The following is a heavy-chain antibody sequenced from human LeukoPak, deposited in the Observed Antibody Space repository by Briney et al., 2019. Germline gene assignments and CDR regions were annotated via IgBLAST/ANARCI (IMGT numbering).Heavy chain of an antibody. CDR3: ARGARAGYNLEPFDY. Sequence: SETLSLTCTVSGGSMSSYYWSWIRQPPGKGLEWIGYIYYSGSTKYNPSLKSRVTISVDTSENQFSLRLSSVTAADTAVYYCARGARAGYNLEPFDYWGQGTLVTVSS. D-gene: IGHD5-24*01. J-gene: IGHJ4*02. CDR1: GGSMSSYY. V-gene: IGHV4-59*08. CDR2: IYYSGST.